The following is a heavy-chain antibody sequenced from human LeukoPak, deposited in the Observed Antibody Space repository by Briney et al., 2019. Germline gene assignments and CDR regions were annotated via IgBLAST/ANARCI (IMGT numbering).Heavy chain of an antibody. CDR2: IKSKTDGGTT. D-gene: IGHD3-22*01. CDR1: GFTFSSSA. Sequence: TGGSLRLSCAASGFTFSSSAMNWVRQAPGKGLEWVGRIKSKTDGGTTDYAAPVKGRFTISRDDSKNTLYLQMNSLRTEDTAVYYCSTTYYYDSSEGYWGQGTLVTVSS. V-gene: IGHV3-15*07. J-gene: IGHJ4*02. CDR3: STTYYYDSSEGY.